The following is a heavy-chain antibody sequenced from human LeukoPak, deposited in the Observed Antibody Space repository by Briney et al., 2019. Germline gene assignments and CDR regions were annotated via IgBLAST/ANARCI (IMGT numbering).Heavy chain of an antibody. CDR3: AKRPRGAWSGYFLNFDC. J-gene: IGHJ4*02. CDR1: GLTFDLYD. D-gene: IGHD3-3*01. V-gene: IGHV3-9*01. CDR2: ISWNSGSR. Sequence: GRPLTLPCAASGLTFDLYDMHWLRQAPGKGLVWVSDISWNSGSRLYADSVKARFHLSRDNDKNSLYLQMNSLRAEDTALYYCAKRPRGAWSGYFLNFDCWGQGTLVTVS.